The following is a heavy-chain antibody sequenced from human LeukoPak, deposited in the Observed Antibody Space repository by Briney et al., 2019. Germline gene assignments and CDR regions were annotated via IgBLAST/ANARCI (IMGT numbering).Heavy chain of an antibody. Sequence: GSLRLSCAASGFTVSSNDMSWVRQPPGKGLEWIGSIYYSGSTSYNPSLESRVTISVDTSKNQFSLRLTSVTAADTAVYYCASPSPGFDPWAREPWSPSPQ. J-gene: IGHJ5*02. CDR2: IYYSGST. CDR3: ASPSPGFDP. CDR1: GFTVSSND. V-gene: IGHV4-39*07. D-gene: IGHD1-1*01.